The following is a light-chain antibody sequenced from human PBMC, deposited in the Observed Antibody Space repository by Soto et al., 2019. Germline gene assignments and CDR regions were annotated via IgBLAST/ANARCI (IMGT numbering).Light chain of an antibody. Sequence: DLVMTQSPLSLPVTPGEPASISCRSSESLLHSNGYNYLDWYLQKPGQSPQLLIYLGSNRASGVPDRFSGSGSGTDFTLKISRVEAEDVGVYYCLHALKTFTFGQGTKLEIK. J-gene: IGKJ2*01. V-gene: IGKV2-28*01. CDR3: LHALKTFT. CDR1: ESLLHSNGYNY. CDR2: LGS.